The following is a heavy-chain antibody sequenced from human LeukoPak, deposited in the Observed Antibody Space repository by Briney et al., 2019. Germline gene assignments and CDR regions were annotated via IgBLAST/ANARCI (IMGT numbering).Heavy chain of an antibody. D-gene: IGHD3-3*01. J-gene: IGHJ6*02. V-gene: IGHV1-69*01. CDR3: ASNSPLRFLEWLSSRDYYYYGMDV. CDR1: GGTFISYA. Sequence: GSSVKVSCKASGGTFISYAISWVRQAPGQGLEWMGGIIPIFGTANYAQKFQGRVTITADESTSTAYMELSSLRSEDTAVYYCASNSPLRFLEWLSSRDYYYYGMDVWGQGTTVTVSS. CDR2: IIPIFGTA.